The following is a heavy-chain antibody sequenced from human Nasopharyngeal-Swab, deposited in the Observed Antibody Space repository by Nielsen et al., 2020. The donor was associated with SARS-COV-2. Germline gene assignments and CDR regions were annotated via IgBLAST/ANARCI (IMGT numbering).Heavy chain of an antibody. V-gene: IGHV3-21*01. CDR2: ISSSSSYI. J-gene: IGHJ5*02. Sequence: GGSLRLSCAASGFTFSSYAMHWVRQAPGKGLEWVSSISSSSSYIYYADSVKGRFTISRDNAKNSLYLQMNSLRAEDTAVFYCTRDLGRWQLFDPWGQGTLVTVSS. CDR1: GFTFSSYA. CDR3: TRDLGRWQLFDP. D-gene: IGHD7-27*01.